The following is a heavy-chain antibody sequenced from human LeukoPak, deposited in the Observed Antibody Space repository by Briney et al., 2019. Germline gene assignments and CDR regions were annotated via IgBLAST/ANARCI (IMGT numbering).Heavy chain of an antibody. CDR3: ARLDYYGSSYYFDY. CDR1: GYSFSIYW. CDR2: IYPDDSDT. Sequence: GGSLKISCKGSGYSFSIYWIGWVRQMPGKGLEWMGIIYPDDSDTRYSPSFQGQVTISADKSISTAFLQWSSLKASDTAMYYCARLDYYGSSYYFDYWGQGTLVTVSS. V-gene: IGHV5-51*01. J-gene: IGHJ4*02. D-gene: IGHD3-10*01.